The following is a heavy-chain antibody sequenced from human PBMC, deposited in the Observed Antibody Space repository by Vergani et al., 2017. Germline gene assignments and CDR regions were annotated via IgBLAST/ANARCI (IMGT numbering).Heavy chain of an antibody. Sequence: QLQLQESGPGLVKPSATLSLTCTVSGDSISSTSYYWGWIRQPPGKGLEWIGNVYYSGSTYYNPSLKSRVTISVDTSKNQFSLKLSSVTAADTAVYYCATALVVPVAFFDYWGQGTLVTVSS. CDR1: GDSISSTSYY. J-gene: IGHJ4*02. CDR2: VYYSGST. D-gene: IGHD2-2*01. V-gene: IGHV4-39*01. CDR3: ATALVVPVAFFDY.